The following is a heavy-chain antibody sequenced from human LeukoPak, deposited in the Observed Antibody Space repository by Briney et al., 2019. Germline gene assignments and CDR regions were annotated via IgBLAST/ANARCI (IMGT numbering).Heavy chain of an antibody. Sequence: GGSLRLSCAASGFTFSSYWMHWVRQAPGKGLVWVSRINSDGSSTSYADSVKGRFTISRDSTKNTLYLQMNSLRAEDTAVYYCARGQQLVRSFDYWGQGTLVTVSS. CDR2: INSDGSST. D-gene: IGHD6-13*01. CDR1: GFTFSSYW. J-gene: IGHJ4*02. CDR3: ARGQQLVRSFDY. V-gene: IGHV3-74*01.